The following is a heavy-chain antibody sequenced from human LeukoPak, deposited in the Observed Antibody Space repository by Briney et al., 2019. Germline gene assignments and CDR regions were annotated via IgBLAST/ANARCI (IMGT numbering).Heavy chain of an antibody. CDR3: ARDPSDMTTVTTAFDY. J-gene: IGHJ4*02. CDR2: IYYSGST. CDR1: GGSISSSSYY. D-gene: IGHD4-17*01. Sequence: PSETLSLTCTVSGGSISSSSYYWGWIRQPPGKGLEWIGSIYYSGSTYYNPSLKSRVTISVDTSKNQFSLKLSSVTAADTAVYYCARDPSDMTTVTTAFDYWGQGTLVTVSS. V-gene: IGHV4-39*07.